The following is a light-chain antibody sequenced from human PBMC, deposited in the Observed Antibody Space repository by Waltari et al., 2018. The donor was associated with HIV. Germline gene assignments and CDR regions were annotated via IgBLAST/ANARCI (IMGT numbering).Light chain of an antibody. J-gene: IGKJ1*01. V-gene: IGKV4-1*01. Sequence: EIVMTQSPDSLPVSLGERATIDCGSSKSLLYKSDNKNYLSWFQQKPGQPPKLLIYWASTRGSGVPARFSASGSVTNFTFTISSLQAEDVATYYCQQSYKSPWTFGQGTKVEV. CDR3: QQSYKSPWT. CDR2: WAS. CDR1: KSLLYKSDNKNY.